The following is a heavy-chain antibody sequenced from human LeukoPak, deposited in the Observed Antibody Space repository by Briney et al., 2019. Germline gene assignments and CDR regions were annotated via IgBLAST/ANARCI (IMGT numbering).Heavy chain of an antibody. CDR3: ARLVVPFGGPHFDY. CDR2: INPNTGGT. CDR1: GYTFTGYY. D-gene: IGHD3-16*01. J-gene: IGHJ4*02. Sequence: ASVKVSCKTSGYTFTGYYMHWVRQAPGRGLEWMGWINPNTGGTNFAQKFQGRVTMTRDTSISTVYMELSRLRSDDTAVYYCARLVVPFGGPHFDYWGQGTLVTVSS. V-gene: IGHV1-2*02.